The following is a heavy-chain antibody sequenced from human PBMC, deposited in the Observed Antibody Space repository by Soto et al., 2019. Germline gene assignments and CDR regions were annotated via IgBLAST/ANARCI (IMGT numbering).Heavy chain of an antibody. V-gene: IGHV6-1*01. J-gene: IGHJ6*02. D-gene: IGHD4-17*01. Sequence: SQTLSLTCVISGDSVSSNSAAWNWIRQSPSRGLEWLGRTYYRSKWYNDYAVSVKSRITINPDTSNNRFSLQLNSVTPEDAAVYYCARDAEYGDYYYFGMDGWRQGSTVTVSS. CDR1: GDSVSSNSAA. CDR2: TYYRSKWYN. CDR3: ARDAEYGDYYYFGMDG.